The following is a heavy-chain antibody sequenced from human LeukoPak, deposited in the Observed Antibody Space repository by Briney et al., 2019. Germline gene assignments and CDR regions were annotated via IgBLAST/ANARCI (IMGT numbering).Heavy chain of an antibody. Sequence: AASVKVSCKASGYTFTGYYMHWVRQAPGQGLEWMGWINSNSGGTNYAQKFQGRVTMTRDTSISTAYMELSRLRSDDTAVYYCARDSDYYDSSGSYFDYWGQGTLVTVSS. CDR1: GYTFTGYY. CDR3: ARDSDYYDSSGSYFDY. V-gene: IGHV1-2*02. J-gene: IGHJ4*02. CDR2: INSNSGGT. D-gene: IGHD3-22*01.